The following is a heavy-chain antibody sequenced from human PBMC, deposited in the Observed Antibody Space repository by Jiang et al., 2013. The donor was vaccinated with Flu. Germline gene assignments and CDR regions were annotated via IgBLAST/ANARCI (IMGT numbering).Heavy chain of an antibody. CDR2: IDWDDRK. V-gene: IGHV2-70*16. D-gene: IGHD1-26*01. Sequence: KPTQTLTLTCTFSGFSLSTRGECLSWTRQPPGKALEWLARIDWDDRKFYSTSLKARLTISKDTSKNQVVLTMTNVDPADTGTYYCARSRYSGSFPVDYVGPGNRGHRLL. CDR3: ARSRYSGSFPVDY. J-gene: IGHJ4*02. CDR1: GFSLSTRGEC.